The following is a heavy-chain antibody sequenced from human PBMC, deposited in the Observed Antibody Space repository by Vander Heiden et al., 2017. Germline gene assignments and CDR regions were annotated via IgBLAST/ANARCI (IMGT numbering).Heavy chain of an antibody. CDR2: ISSSSSTI. Sequence: EVQLVESGGGLVQPGGSLRLSCAASGFTFSSYTMNWVRQAPGKGLEWVSYISSSSSTIYYADSVKGRFTISRDNAKNSLYLQMNSLRDEDTAVYYCARDLRYGSGSYSGDRPDYWGQGTLVTVSS. V-gene: IGHV3-48*02. J-gene: IGHJ4*02. D-gene: IGHD3-10*01. CDR1: GFTFSSYT. CDR3: ARDLRYGSGSYSGDRPDY.